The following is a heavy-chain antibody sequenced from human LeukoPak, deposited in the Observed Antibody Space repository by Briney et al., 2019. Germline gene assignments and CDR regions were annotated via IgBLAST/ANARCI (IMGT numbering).Heavy chain of an antibody. CDR3: AKDVPAAYFDY. J-gene: IGHJ4*02. D-gene: IGHD2-2*01. CDR1: GFTFSSYW. Sequence: AGGSLRLSCAASGFTFSSYWMSWVRQAPGKGLEWVANIKQDGSEKYYVDSVKGRFTISRDNSKTTLYLQMNSLRAEDTAVYYCAKDVPAAYFDYWGQGTLVTVSS. V-gene: IGHV3-7*01. CDR2: IKQDGSEK.